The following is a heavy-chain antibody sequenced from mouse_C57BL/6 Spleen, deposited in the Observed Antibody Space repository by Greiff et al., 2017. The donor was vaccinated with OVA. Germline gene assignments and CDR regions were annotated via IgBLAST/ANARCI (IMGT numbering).Heavy chain of an antibody. CDR2: IYPGSGST. CDR3: ARPLYCGSSPWFAY. Sequence: VQLQQSGAELVKPGASVKMSCKASGYTFTSYWITWVKQRPGQGLEWIGDIYPGSGSTNYNEKFKSKATLTVDTSSSTAYMQLSSLTSEDSAVYYCARPLYCGSSPWFAYWGQGTLVTVSA. J-gene: IGHJ3*01. V-gene: IGHV1-55*01. D-gene: IGHD1-1*01. CDR1: GYTFTSYW.